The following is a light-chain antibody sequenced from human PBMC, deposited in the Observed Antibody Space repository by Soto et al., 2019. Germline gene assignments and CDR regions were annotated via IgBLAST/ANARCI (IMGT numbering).Light chain of an antibody. J-gene: IGKJ4*01. Sequence: IVLTQSPGTLSLSPGERATLSCRASQSVYSDFLAWYQQKPGQAPRLLIYGASSRATGIPDRFSGSGSGTDFTLTISSLETEDFAAYYCQQYGSSPITFGGGTKVEIK. CDR3: QQYGSSPIT. CDR1: QSVYSDF. CDR2: GAS. V-gene: IGKV3-20*01.